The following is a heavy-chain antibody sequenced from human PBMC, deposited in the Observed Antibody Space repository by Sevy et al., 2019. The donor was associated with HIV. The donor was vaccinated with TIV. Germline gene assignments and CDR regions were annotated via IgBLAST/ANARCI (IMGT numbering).Heavy chain of an antibody. CDR2: MNPNSGNT. Sequence: ASVKVSCKASGYTFTSYDINWVRHATGQGLEWMGWMNPNSGNTGYAQKFQGRVTMTRNTSISTAYMELSSLRSEDTAVYYCARGGFPSGDTDYWGQGTLVTVSS. J-gene: IGHJ4*02. V-gene: IGHV1-8*01. CDR3: ARGGFPSGDTDY. CDR1: GYTFTSYD. D-gene: IGHD2-15*01.